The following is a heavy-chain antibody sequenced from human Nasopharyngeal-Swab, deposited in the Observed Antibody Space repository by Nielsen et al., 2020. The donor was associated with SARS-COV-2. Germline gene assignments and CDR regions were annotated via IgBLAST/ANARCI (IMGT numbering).Heavy chain of an antibody. Sequence: GESLKISCAPSGFTFNDYDIYWVRQTAGAGLEWVSSVGTAGDTHYQDSVQCRFTISRENAKNSVFLQMDSLRVGDTGIYFCARVLSRTSPYGMDVWGRGTQVTVSS. CDR3: ARVLSRTSPYGMDV. J-gene: IGHJ6*01. CDR1: GFTFNDYD. CDR2: VGTAGDT. D-gene: IGHD2-2*01. V-gene: IGHV3-13*01.